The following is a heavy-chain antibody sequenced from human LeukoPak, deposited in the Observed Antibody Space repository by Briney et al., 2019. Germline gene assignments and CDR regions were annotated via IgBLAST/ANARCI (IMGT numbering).Heavy chain of an antibody. CDR1: GYTFTSYG. CDR3: ARDWADYYDSSGYYTEPYFDY. CDR2: ISAYNGNT. D-gene: IGHD3-22*01. Sequence: ASVKVSCKASGYTFTSYGISWVRQAPGQGLEWMGWISAYNGNTNYGQKLQGRVTMTTDTSTSTAYMELRSLRSDDTAVYYCARDWADYYDSSGYYTEPYFDYWGQGTLVTVSS. V-gene: IGHV1-18*01. J-gene: IGHJ4*02.